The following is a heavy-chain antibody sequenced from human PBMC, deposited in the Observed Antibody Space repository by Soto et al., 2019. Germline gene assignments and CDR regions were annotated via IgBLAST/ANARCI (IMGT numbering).Heavy chain of an antibody. CDR3: ARGSGVGAPY. D-gene: IGHD3-3*01. CDR2: INHSGST. CDR1: GGSFSGYY. V-gene: IGHV4-34*01. J-gene: IGHJ4*02. Sequence: QVQLQQWGAGLLKPSETLSLTCAVDGGSFSGYYWSWIRKPPGKGLEWIGEINHSGSTNYNPSLKSRVTISVDPSQSQFSLKLSYVTAADTAVYYCARGSGVGAPYWGQGTLVTVSS.